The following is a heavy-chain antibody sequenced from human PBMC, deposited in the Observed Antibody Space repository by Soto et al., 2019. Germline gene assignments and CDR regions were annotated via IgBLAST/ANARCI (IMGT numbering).Heavy chain of an antibody. V-gene: IGHV3-74*01. CDR1: GFTFSTYW. D-gene: IGHD6-19*01. CDR2: VNMDGSTT. CDR3: ARGPKGQWLVDY. Sequence: EVQLVESGGGLVQPGGSLRLSCEASGFTFSTYWLHWVRQAPGKGRVWVSRVNMDGSTTTYADSVKGRFTISRDNGKHTVYLQMNSLRDEDTAVYYCARGPKGQWLVDYWGQGTLVTVSS. J-gene: IGHJ4*02.